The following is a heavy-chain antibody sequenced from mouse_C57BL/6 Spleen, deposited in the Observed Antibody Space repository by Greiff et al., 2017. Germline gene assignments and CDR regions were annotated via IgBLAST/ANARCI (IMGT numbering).Heavy chain of an antibody. Sequence: VQLQQSGAELAKPGASVKLSCKASGYTFTSYWMHWVKQRPGQGLEWIGYINPSSGYTKYNQKFKDKATLTADKSSSTAYMQLSSLTYEDSAVYYCARSLSPTPYAMDYWGQGTSVTVSS. CDR3: ARSLSPTPYAMDY. CDR1: GYTFTSYW. J-gene: IGHJ4*01. CDR2: INPSSGYT. V-gene: IGHV1-7*01.